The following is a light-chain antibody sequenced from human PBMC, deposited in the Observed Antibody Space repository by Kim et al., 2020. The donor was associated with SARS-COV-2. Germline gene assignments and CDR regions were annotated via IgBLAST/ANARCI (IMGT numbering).Light chain of an antibody. CDR2: GKN. V-gene: IGLV3-19*01. CDR1: SLRSYY. J-gene: IGLJ3*02. CDR3: NSRDSSGNHWV. Sequence: ALGQTIRITSQRDSLRSYYASWYQQKPGQAPVLVIYGKNNRLSGIPDRFSGSSSGNTASLTITGAQAEDEADYYCNSRDSSGNHWVFGGGTKLTVL.